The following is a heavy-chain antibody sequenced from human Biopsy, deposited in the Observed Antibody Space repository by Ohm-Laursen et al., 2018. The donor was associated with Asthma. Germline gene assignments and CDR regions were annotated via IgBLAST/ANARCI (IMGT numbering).Heavy chain of an antibody. J-gene: IGHJ3*02. CDR2: VSSDGHNK. D-gene: IGHD4-17*01. Sequence: SLRLSCTASGFVFSQCGMHWVRQGPGKGLEWVALVSSDGHNKYYEDSVKGRFTISRDNSRNRLYLQINRLTVEASAVYFCARQSGQDFGERSGFDIWGQGTKVAVSS. V-gene: IGHV3-30*03. CDR1: GFVFSQCG. CDR3: ARQSGQDFGERSGFDI.